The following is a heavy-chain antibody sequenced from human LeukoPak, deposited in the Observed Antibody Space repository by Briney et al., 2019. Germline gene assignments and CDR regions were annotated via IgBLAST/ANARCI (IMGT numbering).Heavy chain of an antibody. V-gene: IGHV4-59*01. CDR2: IYYSGST. J-gene: IGHJ4*02. CDR3: ARVKAGYSSSHGREYYFDY. Sequence: SETPSLTCTVSGGSISSYYWSWIRQPPGKGLEWIGYIYYSGSTNYNPSLKSRVTISVDTSKNQFSLKLSSVTAADTAVYYCARVKAGYSSSHGREYYFDYWGQGTLVTVSS. CDR1: GGSISSYY. D-gene: IGHD6-13*01.